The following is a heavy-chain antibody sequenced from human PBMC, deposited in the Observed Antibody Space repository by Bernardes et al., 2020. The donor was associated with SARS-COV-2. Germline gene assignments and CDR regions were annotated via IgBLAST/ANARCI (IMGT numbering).Heavy chain of an antibody. V-gene: IGHV4-34*01. CDR1: GGSFSGYY. Sequence: SETLSLTCAVYGGSFSGYYWSWIRQPPGKGLEWIGEINHSGSTNYNPSLKSRVTISVDTSKNQFSLKLSSVTAADTAVYYCARGLAGGNDYYGMDVWGQGTTVTVSS. D-gene: IGHD3-16*01. CDR3: ARGLAGGNDYYGMDV. J-gene: IGHJ6*02. CDR2: INHSGST.